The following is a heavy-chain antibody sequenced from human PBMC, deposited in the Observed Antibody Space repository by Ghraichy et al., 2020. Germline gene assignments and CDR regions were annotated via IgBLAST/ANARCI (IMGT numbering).Heavy chain of an antibody. CDR1: GFTFSSYA. CDR3: AKAVVVVAATKNWFDP. D-gene: IGHD2-15*01. J-gene: IGHJ5*02. Sequence: GGSLRLSCAASGFTFSSYAMSWVRQAPGKGLEWVSAISGSGGSTYYADSVKGRFTISRDNSKNTLYLQMNSLRAEDTAVYYCAKAVVVVAATKNWFDPWGQGTLVTVSS. CDR2: ISGSGGST. V-gene: IGHV3-23*01.